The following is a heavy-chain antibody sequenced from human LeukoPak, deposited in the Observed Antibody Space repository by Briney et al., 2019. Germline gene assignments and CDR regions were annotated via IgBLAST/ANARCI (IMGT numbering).Heavy chain of an antibody. D-gene: IGHD6-13*01. Sequence: GGSLRLSCAASGFTFSSYWMSWVRQAPGKGLEWVAVISYDGSNKYYADSVKGRFTISRDNSKNTLYLQMNSLRAEDTAVYYCAKGGRTWYFWDYFDYWGQGTLVTVSS. J-gene: IGHJ4*02. CDR3: AKGGRTWYFWDYFDY. CDR2: ISYDGSNK. V-gene: IGHV3-30*18. CDR1: GFTFSSYW.